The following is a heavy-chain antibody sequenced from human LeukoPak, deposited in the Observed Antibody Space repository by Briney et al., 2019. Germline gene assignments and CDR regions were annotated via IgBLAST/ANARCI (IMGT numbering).Heavy chain of an antibody. CDR3: ARGGLGNHKFFDI. D-gene: IGHD1-14*01. CDR2: IYYSGST. Sequence: SETLSLTCTVSGGSISSSSYYWGWIRQPPGKGLEWIGNIYYSGSTYYNPSLKSRVTISVDTSKNQFSLKLNSVTAADTAVYFCARGGLGNHKFFDIWGQGTMVTVSS. J-gene: IGHJ3*02. CDR1: GGSISSSSYY. V-gene: IGHV4-39*07.